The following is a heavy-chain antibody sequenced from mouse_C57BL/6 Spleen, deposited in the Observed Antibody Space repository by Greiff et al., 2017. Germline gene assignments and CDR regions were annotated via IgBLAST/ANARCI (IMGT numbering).Heavy chain of an antibody. CDR1: GYSITSGYY. D-gene: IGHD3-2*02. CDR3: AREGEAGYFDV. V-gene: IGHV3-6*01. Sequence: DVQLQESGPGLVKPSQSLSLTCSVTGYSITSGYYWNWIRQFPGNKLEWMGYISYDGSNNYNPSLKNRISIIRDTSKNQFFLKLNSVTTEDTATYYCAREGEAGYFDVWGTGTTVTVSS. J-gene: IGHJ1*03. CDR2: ISYDGSN.